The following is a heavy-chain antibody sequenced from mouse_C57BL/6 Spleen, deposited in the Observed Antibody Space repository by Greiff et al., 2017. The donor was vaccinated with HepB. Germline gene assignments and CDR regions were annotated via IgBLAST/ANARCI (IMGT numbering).Heavy chain of an antibody. CDR3: AIPTAQATFAY. D-gene: IGHD3-2*02. CDR2: IHPSDSDT. V-gene: IGHV1-74*01. Sequence: VQLQQPGAELVKPGASVKVSCKASGYTFTSYWMHWVKQRPGQGLEWIGRIHPSDSDTNYNQKFKGKATLTVDKSSSTAYMQLSSLTSEDSAVYYWAIPTAQATFAYWGQGTLVTVSA. J-gene: IGHJ3*01. CDR1: GYTFTSYW.